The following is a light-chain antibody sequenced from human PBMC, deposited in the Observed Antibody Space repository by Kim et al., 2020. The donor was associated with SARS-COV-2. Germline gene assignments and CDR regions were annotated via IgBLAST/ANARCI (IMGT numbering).Light chain of an antibody. CDR1: QGISSY. CDR2: AAS. CDR3: PQLNSYPRERT. Sequence: SAGDRFTINCRTSQGISSYLAWYQQNPGKAPKLLIYAASTLQSGVPSRFSASGSYTGFTLTISSLQTEDFATYYCPQLNSYPRERTFGGGTKVEI. J-gene: IGKJ4*01. V-gene: IGKV1-9*01.